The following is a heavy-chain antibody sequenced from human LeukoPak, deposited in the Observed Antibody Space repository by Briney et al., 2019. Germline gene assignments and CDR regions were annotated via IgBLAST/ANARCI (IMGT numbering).Heavy chain of an antibody. CDR3: ARHGYGDSHFDY. Sequence: SETLSLTCTVSGGSISSYYWSWIRQPPGKGLEWIGYIYYSGSTNYSPSLKSRVTISVDTSKNQFSLKLSSVTAADTAVYYCARHGYGDSHFDYWGQGTLVTVSS. CDR2: IYYSGST. J-gene: IGHJ4*02. V-gene: IGHV4-59*08. D-gene: IGHD4-17*01. CDR1: GGSISSYY.